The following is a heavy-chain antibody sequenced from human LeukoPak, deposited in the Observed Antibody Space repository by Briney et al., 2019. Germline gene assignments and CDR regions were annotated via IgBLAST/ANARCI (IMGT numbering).Heavy chain of an antibody. V-gene: IGHV1-8*01. D-gene: IGHD1/OR15-1a*01. Sequence: GASVKVSCKASGYTFTSYDINWVRQAAGQGLEWMGWMNPNSGSTGYAQKFQGRVTMTRNTSISTAYMELSSLRSEDTAVYYCAKQAPLYYYYYGMDVWGQGTTVTVSS. CDR1: GYTFTSYD. J-gene: IGHJ6*02. CDR3: AKQAPLYYYYYGMDV. CDR2: MNPNSGST.